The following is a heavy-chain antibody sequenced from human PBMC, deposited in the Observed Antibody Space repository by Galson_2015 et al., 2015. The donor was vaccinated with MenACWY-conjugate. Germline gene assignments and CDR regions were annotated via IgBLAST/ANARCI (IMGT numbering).Heavy chain of an antibody. CDR3: AKDQGAEGWFGELSESPAAFDY. Sequence: SLRLSCAASGFTFSSYAMSWVRQAPGKGLEWVSAISGSGGSTYYADSVKGRFTISRDNSKNTLYLQMNSLRAEDTAVYYCAKDQGAEGWFGELSESPAAFDYWGQGTLVTVSS. J-gene: IGHJ4*02. V-gene: IGHV3-23*01. D-gene: IGHD3-10*01. CDR2: ISGSGGST. CDR1: GFTFSSYA.